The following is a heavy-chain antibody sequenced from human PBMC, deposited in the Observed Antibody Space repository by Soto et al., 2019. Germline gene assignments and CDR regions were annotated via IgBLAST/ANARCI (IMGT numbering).Heavy chain of an antibody. Sequence: EVQLVQSGAEVKKPGESLRISCKGSGYSFTSYWISWVRQMPGKGLEWMGRIDPSDSYTNYSPSFQGHVTISADKSXXTXHLQWSSLKASDTAMYYCARHLRCYYGSGSTVAFDYWGQGTLVTGSS. J-gene: IGHJ4*02. D-gene: IGHD3-10*01. CDR3: ARHLRCYYGSGSTVAFDY. CDR2: IDPSDSYT. V-gene: IGHV5-10-1*01. CDR1: GYSFTSYW.